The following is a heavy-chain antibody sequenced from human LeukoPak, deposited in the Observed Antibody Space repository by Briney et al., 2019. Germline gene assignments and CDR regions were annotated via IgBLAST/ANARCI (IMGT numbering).Heavy chain of an antibody. D-gene: IGHD3-22*01. J-gene: IGHJ4*02. CDR3: TRLGYNYDTSGNY. CDR1: GFTFSGSA. CDR2: IRSKANNYAT. Sequence: GGSLRLSCAASGFTFSGSALHWAGKPSGKGLEGVGRIRSKANNYATTYAASVKDRFTISRDDSKNTAYLQMHSLKTEDTAVYYCTRLGYNYDTSGNYWGQGTLVTVSS. V-gene: IGHV3-73*01.